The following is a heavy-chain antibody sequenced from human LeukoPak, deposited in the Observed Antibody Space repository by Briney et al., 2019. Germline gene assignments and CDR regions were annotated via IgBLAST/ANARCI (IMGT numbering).Heavy chain of an antibody. CDR2: ISGSGGNT. J-gene: IGHJ4*02. V-gene: IGHV3-23*01. CDR3: AKDALISYRGAWSQSDY. Sequence: PGGSLRLSCAASGFTFSSYAMSWVRQAPGKGLEWVSGISGSGGNTYYVDSVKGRFTISRDNSRNTLYLQMSNLRAEDTAVYYCAKDALISYRGAWSQSDYWGQGTLVTVSS. CDR1: GFTFSSYA. D-gene: IGHD2/OR15-2a*01.